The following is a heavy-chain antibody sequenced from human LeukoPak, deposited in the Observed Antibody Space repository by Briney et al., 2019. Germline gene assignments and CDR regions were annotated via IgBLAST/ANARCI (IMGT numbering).Heavy chain of an antibody. CDR2: IYSGGST. D-gene: IGHD3-10*01. Sequence: GGSLRLSCAASGFTVSSNYMSWVRQAPGKGLEWVSVIYSGGSTYYADSVKGRFTISRDNAKNSLYLQMNSLRAGDTAVYYCARDLDYYGSGRKFDYWGQGTLVTVSS. J-gene: IGHJ4*02. CDR1: GFTVSSNY. V-gene: IGHV3-66*01. CDR3: ARDLDYYGSGRKFDY.